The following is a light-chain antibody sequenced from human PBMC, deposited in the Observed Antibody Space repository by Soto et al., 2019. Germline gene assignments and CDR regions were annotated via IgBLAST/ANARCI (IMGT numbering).Light chain of an antibody. J-gene: IGLJ1*01. CDR3: KSYTTSSTYV. V-gene: IGLV2-14*01. CDR1: SSDVGAYNY. Sequence: SALTQPASVSGSPGQSITISCTGTSSDVGAYNYVSWYQQHPGKAPKLMIYEVSNRPSGVSNRFSGSKSGNTASLTISGLQAEDEADYFCKSYTTSSTYVFGPGTKVTVL. CDR2: EVS.